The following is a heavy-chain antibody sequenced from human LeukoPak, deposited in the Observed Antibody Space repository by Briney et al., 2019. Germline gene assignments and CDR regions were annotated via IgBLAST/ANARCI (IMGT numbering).Heavy chain of an antibody. D-gene: IGHD3-22*01. CDR1: GFTFSRYY. Sequence: GGSLRLSCAASGFTFSRYYMSWMRQAPGKGLEWISYISGSGGSLYYADSVKGRFTISRDNTKNSLYLLMNSLRAEDTAVYYCAKARSLYYYDSSGYFLPIYYFDYWGQGTRVTVSS. CDR3: AKARSLYYYDSSGYFLPIYYFDY. J-gene: IGHJ4*02. CDR2: ISGSGGSL. V-gene: IGHV3-11*01.